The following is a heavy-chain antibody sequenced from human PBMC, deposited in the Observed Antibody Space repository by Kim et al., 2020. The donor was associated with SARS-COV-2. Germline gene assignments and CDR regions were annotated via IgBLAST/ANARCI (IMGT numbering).Heavy chain of an antibody. CDR3: SRGTRQWLVRGPYYYYMDV. Sequence: SETLSLTCAVYGGSFSGYYWSWIRQPPGKGLEWIGEINHSGSTNYNPSSKSRVTISVDTSKNQFSLKLSSVTAADTAVYYCSRGTRQWLVRGPYYYYMDVWGKGTTVTVSS. V-gene: IGHV4-34*01. CDR1: GGSFSGYY. D-gene: IGHD6-19*01. CDR2: INHSGST. J-gene: IGHJ6*03.